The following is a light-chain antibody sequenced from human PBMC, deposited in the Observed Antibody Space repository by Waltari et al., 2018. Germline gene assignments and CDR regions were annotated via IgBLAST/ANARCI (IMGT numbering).Light chain of an antibody. V-gene: IGKV3-20*01. Sequence: EILLTQSPGTLPLSPGERATLPCRASQNVGKNYLGWYQQRPGQPPRLLIFGASNRATGIPDRFSGSGSGTDFTLTISRLESEDFAVYFCQQYASPPITFGQGTRLE. CDR2: GAS. J-gene: IGKJ5*01. CDR3: QQYASPPIT. CDR1: QNVGKNY.